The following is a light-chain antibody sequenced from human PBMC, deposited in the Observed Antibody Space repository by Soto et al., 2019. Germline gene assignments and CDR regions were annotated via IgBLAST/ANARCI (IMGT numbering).Light chain of an antibody. CDR2: DVS. CDR1: SSDIGGYHY. CDR3: CSYTTTPTQI. Sequence: QSALTQPASVSGSPGQSITISCTGTSSDIGGYHYVSWYQQHPGKAPKLMIYDVSYRPSGVSNRFSGSKSGNTASLTISGPQAEDGSDYYYCSYTTTPTQISGGGTKLTV. J-gene: IGLJ2*01. V-gene: IGLV2-14*03.